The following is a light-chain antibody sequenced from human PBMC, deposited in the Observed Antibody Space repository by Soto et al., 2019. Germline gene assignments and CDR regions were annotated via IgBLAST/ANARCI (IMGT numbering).Light chain of an antibody. CDR3: HQSGT. Sequence: DIQMTQSPSSLSASVGVRVTITCRASQSISSYLNWYQQKPGKAPKLLIYAASSLQSGVTSRFSGSGSGTDFTLTISSLQPEDFATYYCHQSGTFGQGT. CDR2: AAS. CDR1: QSISSY. V-gene: IGKV1-39*01. J-gene: IGKJ1*01.